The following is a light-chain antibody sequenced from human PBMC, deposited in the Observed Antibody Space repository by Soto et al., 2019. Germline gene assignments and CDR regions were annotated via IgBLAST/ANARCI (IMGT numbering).Light chain of an antibody. CDR2: GAS. CDR3: QQYGSSPRP. V-gene: IGKV3-20*01. CDR1: QSVSDG. J-gene: IGKJ1*01. Sequence: EIVMTQSADTLSVSPGARATLSCRASQSVSDGVVWYQQKSGQTPRLLVYGASNRATGIPDRFSGSGPGTDFTLTISRLEPEDFAVYYCQQYGSSPRPFGQGSKV.